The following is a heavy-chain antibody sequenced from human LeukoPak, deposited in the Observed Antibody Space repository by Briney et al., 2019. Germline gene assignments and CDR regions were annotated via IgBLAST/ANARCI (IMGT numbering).Heavy chain of an antibody. J-gene: IGHJ6*02. Sequence: GGSLRLSCAASGFTFSSYSMNWVRQATGKGLEWVSSISSSSSYIYYADSVKGRFTISRHNAKNSLYLQMNSLRAEDTAVYYCARERASYDYYYYYGMDVWGQGTTVTVSS. V-gene: IGHV3-21*01. CDR3: ARERASYDYYYYYGMDV. CDR1: GFTFSSYS. CDR2: ISSSSSYI. D-gene: IGHD1-26*01.